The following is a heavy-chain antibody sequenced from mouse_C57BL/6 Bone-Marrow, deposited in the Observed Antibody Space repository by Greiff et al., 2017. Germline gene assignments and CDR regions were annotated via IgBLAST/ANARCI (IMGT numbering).Heavy chain of an antibody. V-gene: IGHV1-31*01. J-gene: IGHJ1*03. CDR1: GYSFTGYY. D-gene: IGHD1-1*01. CDR3: ARCPITTVVAPHFDV. CDR2: IYPYNGVS. Sequence: EVQLQQSGPELVKPGASVKISCKASGYSFTGYYMHWVKQSHGNILDWIGYIYPYNGVSSYNQKFKGKATLTVDKSSSTAYMELRSLTSEDSAVYYCARCPITTVVAPHFDVWGTGTTVTVSS.